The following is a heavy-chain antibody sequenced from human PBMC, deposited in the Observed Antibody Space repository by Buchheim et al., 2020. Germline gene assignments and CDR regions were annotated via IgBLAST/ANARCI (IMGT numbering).Heavy chain of an antibody. D-gene: IGHD5-12*01. J-gene: IGHJ6*02. CDR2: ISSSGSTI. CDR3: ARDEAASGYDYFSRYYGMDV. CDR1: GFTFSSYE. V-gene: IGHV3-48*03. Sequence: EVQLVESGGGLVQPGGSLRLSCAASGFTFSSYEMNWVRQAPGKGLEWVSYISSSGSTIYYADSVKGRFTISRDNAKNSLYLQMNSLRAEDTAVYYCARDEAASGYDYFSRYYGMDVWGQGTT.